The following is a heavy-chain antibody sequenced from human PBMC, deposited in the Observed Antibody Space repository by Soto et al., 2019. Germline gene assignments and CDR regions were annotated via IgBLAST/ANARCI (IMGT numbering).Heavy chain of an antibody. V-gene: IGHV1-8*01. D-gene: IGHD6-6*01. CDR1: GYTFTSYD. CDR3: ARGLGSIAAWNYYYYGMDV. Sequence: QVQLVQSGAEVKKPGASVKVSCKASGYTFTSYDINWVRQATGQGLEWMGWMNPNSGNTGYAQKFQGRVTRTRNTSISTAYMELSSLRSEDTAVYYCARGLGSIAAWNYYYYGMDVWGQGTTVTVSS. J-gene: IGHJ6*02. CDR2: MNPNSGNT.